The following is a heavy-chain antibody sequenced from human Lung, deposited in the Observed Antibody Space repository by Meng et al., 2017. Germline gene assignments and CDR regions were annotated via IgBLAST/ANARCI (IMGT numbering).Heavy chain of an antibody. CDR3: ARGRRNEPLFDY. Sequence: QVQVVQAGAEGKKPGASVKVACKTSGGSFSTHTFSWVRQAPGQGLEWMGGLIAVFDKTKAAPRFQDRVTFTADESTSTAYMELSSLTIDDTAVYFCARGRRNEPLFDYWGQGTLVTVSS. J-gene: IGHJ4*02. V-gene: IGHV1-69*13. D-gene: IGHD1-14*01. CDR2: LIAVFDKT. CDR1: GGSFSTHT.